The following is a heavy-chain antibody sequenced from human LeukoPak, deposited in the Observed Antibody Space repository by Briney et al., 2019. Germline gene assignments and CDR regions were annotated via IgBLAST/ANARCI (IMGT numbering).Heavy chain of an antibody. J-gene: IGHJ4*02. Sequence: PGRCLRLSRAASGFTVSRNYMSWVRQAPGKGLEWVSVIYGGRRTYYADSVKGRFTSSRDNSKHTLYLQMNSLRAEGRAVYYCAREGSAGFFDYWGQETLVTVSS. D-gene: IGHD6-13*01. CDR3: AREGSAGFFDY. CDR2: IYGGRRT. CDR1: GFTVSRNY. V-gene: IGHV3-53*01.